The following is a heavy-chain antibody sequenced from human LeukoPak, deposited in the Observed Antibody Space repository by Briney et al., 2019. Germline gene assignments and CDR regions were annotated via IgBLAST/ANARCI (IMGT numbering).Heavy chain of an antibody. CDR3: AREDPQTRVPEGMDV. Sequence: SETLSLTCTVSGGSISHYYWSWIRQRPGKGLEWIGYIYYSGTTNYNPSLKSCVTISVDTSKNQFSLKLNSVTAADTAVYYCAREDPQTRVPEGMDVWGQGTTVTVSS. D-gene: IGHD4/OR15-4a*01. V-gene: IGHV4-59*01. CDR1: GGSISHYY. CDR2: IYYSGTT. J-gene: IGHJ6*02.